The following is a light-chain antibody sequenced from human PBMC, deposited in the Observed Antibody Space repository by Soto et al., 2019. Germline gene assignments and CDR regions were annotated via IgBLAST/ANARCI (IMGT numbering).Light chain of an antibody. CDR3: QQIYSTLIT. J-gene: IGKJ5*01. V-gene: IGKV1-39*01. CDR1: QSISSY. CDR2: AAT. Sequence: DIQMTQSPSSLSASVGDRVTITCRASQSISSYLHWYQQKPGKAPKLLINAATSLESGVPSRFSGSGSGSDFTLTISSLQPEDFATYYCQQIYSTLITCGQGTRLEIK.